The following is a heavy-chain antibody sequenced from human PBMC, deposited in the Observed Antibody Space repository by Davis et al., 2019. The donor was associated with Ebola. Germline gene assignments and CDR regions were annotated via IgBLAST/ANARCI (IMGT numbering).Heavy chain of an antibody. CDR3: AEGSGATRGYYFDY. V-gene: IGHV1-69*06. J-gene: IGHJ4*02. CDR1: GSTFSSYA. Sequence: SVKVSCKASGSTFSSYAISWVRQAPGQGLEWMGGIIPIFGTANYAQKFQGRVTITADKSTSTAYMELSSLRSEDTAVYYCAEGSGATRGYYFDYWGQGTLVTVSS. CDR2: IIPIFGTA. D-gene: IGHD1-26*01.